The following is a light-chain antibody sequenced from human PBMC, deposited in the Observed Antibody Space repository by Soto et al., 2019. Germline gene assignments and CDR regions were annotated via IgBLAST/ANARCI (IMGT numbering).Light chain of an antibody. CDR1: QPIGSC. V-gene: IGKV3-11*01. Sequence: EIVLTQSPATLSTSLGERATLSCRAGQPIGSCLAWYQQRPGQAPRLLLYEASKRATGIPARFSGSGSGTDFTRTISSLEPEDFAVYYCQHRSDWPPFTFGPGTNVDIK. CDR2: EAS. CDR3: QHRSDWPPFT. J-gene: IGKJ3*01.